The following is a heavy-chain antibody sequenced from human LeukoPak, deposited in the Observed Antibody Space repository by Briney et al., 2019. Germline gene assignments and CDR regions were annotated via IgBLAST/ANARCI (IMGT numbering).Heavy chain of an antibody. CDR2: IIPILGIA. J-gene: IGHJ6*02. CDR3: ARKGEVPASLGYGMDV. V-gene: IGHV1-69*04. CDR1: GGTFISYA. Sequence: SVKVSCKASGGTFISYAISWVRQAPGQGLEWMGRIIPILGIANYAQKFQGRVTITADKSTSTAYMELSSLRSEDTAVYYCARKGEVPASLGYGMDVWGQGTTVTVSS. D-gene: IGHD2-2*01.